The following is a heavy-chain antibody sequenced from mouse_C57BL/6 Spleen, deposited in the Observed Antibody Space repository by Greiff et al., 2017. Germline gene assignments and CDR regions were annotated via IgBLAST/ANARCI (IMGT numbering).Heavy chain of an antibody. CDR3: ARLNYYGSSYPAWFAY. D-gene: IGHD1-1*01. CDR2: IDPSDSYT. Sequence: QVQLQQPGAELVKPGASVKLSCKASGYTFTSYWMQWVKQRPGQGLEWIGEIDPSDSYTNYNQKFKGKATLTVDTSSSTAYMQLSSLTSEDSAVYYCARLNYYGSSYPAWFAYWGQGTLVTVSA. V-gene: IGHV1-50*01. CDR1: GYTFTSYW. J-gene: IGHJ3*01.